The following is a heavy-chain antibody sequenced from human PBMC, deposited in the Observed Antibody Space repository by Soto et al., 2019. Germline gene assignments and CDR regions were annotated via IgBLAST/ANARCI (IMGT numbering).Heavy chain of an antibody. V-gene: IGHV4-34*01. CDR3: ARNEVVGYCSSTSCYEFDY. J-gene: IGHJ4*02. CDR2: INHSGST. Sequence: PSETLSLTCAVYGGSFSGYYWSLIRQPPGKGLEWIGEINHSGSTNYNPSLKSRVTISVDTSKNQFSLKLSSVTAADTAVYYCARNEVVGYCSSTSCYEFDYWGQGTLVTVSS. D-gene: IGHD2-2*01. CDR1: GGSFSGYY.